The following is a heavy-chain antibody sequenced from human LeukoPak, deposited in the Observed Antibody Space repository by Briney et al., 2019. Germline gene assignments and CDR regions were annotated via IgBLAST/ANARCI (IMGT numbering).Heavy chain of an antibody. V-gene: IGHV1-46*01. CDR2: INPSGGST. Sequence: GASVKVSCKASGYTFTSYYMHWVRQAPGQGLEWMGIINPSGGSTSYAQKFQGRVTMTRDMSTSTVYMELSSLRSEDTAVYYCAREGRGLSAYSNYVGWFDPWGQGTLVTVSS. CDR1: GYTFTSYY. D-gene: IGHD4-11*01. CDR3: AREGRGLSAYSNYVGWFDP. J-gene: IGHJ5*02.